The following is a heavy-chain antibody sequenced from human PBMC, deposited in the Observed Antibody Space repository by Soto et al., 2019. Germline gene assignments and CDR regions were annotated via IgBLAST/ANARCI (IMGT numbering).Heavy chain of an antibody. J-gene: IGHJ4*02. V-gene: IGHV3-23*01. CDR3: ALDYYFDY. CDR1: GFTFSSYA. Sequence: EVQLLESGGGSLQPGGSLRLSCAASGFTFSSYAMTWVRQAPGKGLEWVSAISGSGGSTYYADSVNGRFTISRDNSKNTLYLQMNSLRAEDTAVYYCALDYYFDYWGQGTLVTVSS. CDR2: ISGSGGST.